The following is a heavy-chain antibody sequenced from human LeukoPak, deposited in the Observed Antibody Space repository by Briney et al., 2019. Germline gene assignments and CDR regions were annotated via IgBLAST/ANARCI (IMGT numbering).Heavy chain of an antibody. CDR1: RYSISSHYY. D-gene: IGHD5-18*01. J-gene: IGHJ4*02. CDR2: IYYSGSA. V-gene: IGHV4-59*01. Sequence: SETLSLTCTVSRYSISSHYYWSWIRQPPGKGLEWIGYIYYSGSANYNPSLKSRVTISVDTSKNQFSLKLSSVTAADTAVYYCARGHSYAPGYWGQGTLVTVSS. CDR3: ARGHSYAPGY.